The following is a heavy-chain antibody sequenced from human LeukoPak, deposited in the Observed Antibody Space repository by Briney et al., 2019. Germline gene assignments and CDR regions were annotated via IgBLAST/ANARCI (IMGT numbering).Heavy chain of an antibody. Sequence: PQASVKVSCKASGGTFSRYAISWVRQAPGQGLEWVGGIIPIFGTTNNAQKFQGRVTITADKSTSTAYMELSSLRSEDTAVYYCTMGPTASLGRPFERWGQGTLVTVSS. D-gene: IGHD3-9*01. CDR1: GGTFSRYA. CDR2: IIPIFGTT. V-gene: IGHV1-69*06. J-gene: IGHJ4*02. CDR3: TMGPTASLGRPFER.